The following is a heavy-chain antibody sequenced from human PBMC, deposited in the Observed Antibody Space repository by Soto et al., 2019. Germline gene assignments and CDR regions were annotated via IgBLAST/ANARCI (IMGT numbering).Heavy chain of an antibody. CDR2: ISAYNGNT. Sequence: ASVKVSCKASGYTFTSYGISWLRQAPGQGLEWMGWISAYNGNTNYAQKLQGRVTMTTDTSTSTAYMELRSLRSDDTAVYYCARDYAQWLGDGSNYYGMDVWGQGTTVTVSS. J-gene: IGHJ6*02. V-gene: IGHV1-18*01. CDR3: ARDYAQWLGDGSNYYGMDV. CDR1: GYTFTSYG. D-gene: IGHD6-19*01.